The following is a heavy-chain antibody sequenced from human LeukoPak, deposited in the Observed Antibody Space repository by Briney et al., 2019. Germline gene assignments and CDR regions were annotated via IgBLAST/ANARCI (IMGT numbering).Heavy chain of an antibody. D-gene: IGHD6-6*01. CDR1: GYTFTSYG. J-gene: IGHJ4*02. CDR2: ISAYNGNT. Sequence: ASVKVSCKASGYTFTSYGISWVRQAPGQGLEWTGWISAYNGNTNYAQKLQGRVTMTTDTSTSTAYMELRSLRSDDTAVYYCARLRAIAARPFTGFDYWGQGTLVTVSS. V-gene: IGHV1-18*01. CDR3: ARLRAIAARPFTGFDY.